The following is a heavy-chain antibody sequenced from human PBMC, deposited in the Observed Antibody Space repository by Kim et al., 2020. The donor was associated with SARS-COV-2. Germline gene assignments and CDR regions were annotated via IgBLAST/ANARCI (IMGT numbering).Heavy chain of an antibody. V-gene: IGHV4-59*01. J-gene: IGHJ2*01. Sequence: HSSRVTISVDTSKNQFSLKLSSVTAADTAVYYCARDFFTMVRGDHWYFDLWGRGTLVTVSS. CDR3: ARDFFTMVRGDHWYFDL. D-gene: IGHD3-10*01.